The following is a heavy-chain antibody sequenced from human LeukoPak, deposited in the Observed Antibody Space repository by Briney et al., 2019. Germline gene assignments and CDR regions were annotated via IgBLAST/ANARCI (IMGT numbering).Heavy chain of an antibody. CDR1: GFTFSTYS. Sequence: GGSLRLSCAASGFTFSTYSMNWVRQAPGKGLEWVSSISSSGSYIYYADSVKGRFTISRDNAKNSLYLQMNSLRAEDTAVYYCARGKYSYGTWGETHFDYWGQGTLVTVSS. D-gene: IGHD5-18*01. V-gene: IGHV3-21*01. J-gene: IGHJ4*02. CDR3: ARGKYSYGTWGETHFDY. CDR2: ISSSGSYI.